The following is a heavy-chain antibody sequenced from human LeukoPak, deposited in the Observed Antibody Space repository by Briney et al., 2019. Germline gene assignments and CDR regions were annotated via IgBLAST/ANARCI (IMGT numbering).Heavy chain of an antibody. D-gene: IGHD4-17*01. Sequence: PGGSLRLSCAASGFTVSSNYMSWVRQAPGEGLEWVSGIYSGGSTYYADSVKGRFTISRDNSKNTLNLQMNSLRVEDTAVYYCAAPRYGDLALGYWGQGTLVTVSS. CDR1: GFTVSSNY. CDR2: IYSGGST. V-gene: IGHV3-66*01. CDR3: AAPRYGDLALGY. J-gene: IGHJ4*02.